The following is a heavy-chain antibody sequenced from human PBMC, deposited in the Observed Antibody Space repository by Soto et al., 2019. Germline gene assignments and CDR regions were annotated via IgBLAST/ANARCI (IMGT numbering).Heavy chain of an antibody. D-gene: IGHD3-3*01. CDR3: ARDLDLRDFWSGHFGGVWFDP. Sequence: EVQLVESGGGLVQPGGSLRLSCAASGFTFSSYWMSWVRQAPGKGLEGVANIKQDGSEKYYVDSVKGRFTISRDNAKNSLYLQMNSLGAEDTAVYYCARDLDLRDFWSGHFGGVWFDPWGQGTLVTVSS. CDR2: IKQDGSEK. CDR1: GFTFSSYW. V-gene: IGHV3-7*01. J-gene: IGHJ5*02.